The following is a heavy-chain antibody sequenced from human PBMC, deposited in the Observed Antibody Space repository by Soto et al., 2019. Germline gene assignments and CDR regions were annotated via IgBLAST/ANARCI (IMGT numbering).Heavy chain of an antibody. CDR3: AREIGFWSGYAGHYYYYGMDV. CDR1: GGSISSSNW. V-gene: IGHV4-4*02. CDR2: IYHSGST. D-gene: IGHD3-3*01. Sequence: TSETLSLTCAVSGGSISSSNWWSWVRQPPGKGLEWIGEIYHSGSTNYNPSLKSRVTISVDKSKNQFSLKLSSVTAADTAVYYCAREIGFWSGYAGHYYYYGMDVWGQGTTVTVSS. J-gene: IGHJ6*02.